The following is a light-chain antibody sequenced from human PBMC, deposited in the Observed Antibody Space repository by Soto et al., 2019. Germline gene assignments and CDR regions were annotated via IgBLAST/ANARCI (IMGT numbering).Light chain of an antibody. J-gene: IGLJ1*01. V-gene: IGLV2-8*01. CDR2: EVN. CDR1: SSDIGGYNF. CDR3: SSCAGSTNPYV. Sequence: QSVLTQPPSASGSPGQSVTISCTGTSSDIGGYNFVSWYQDHPGKAPKLIIYEVNKRPSGVPHRFYGSKSGNTASLTVSGLQAEDEADYYCSSCAGSTNPYVFGTGTKVTVL.